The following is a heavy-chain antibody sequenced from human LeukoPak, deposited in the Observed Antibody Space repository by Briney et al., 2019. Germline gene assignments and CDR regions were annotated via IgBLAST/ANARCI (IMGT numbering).Heavy chain of an antibody. Sequence: GGSLRLSCAASGFTFSSYWMTWVRQAPGKGLEWVANINQDGSDKYYVDSVKGRFTVSRDNAKNSLYLQMNSLSDEDTAVYYCGRDYYASNGMDVWGQGTTVTVSS. V-gene: IGHV3-7*04. D-gene: IGHD3-10*01. CDR3: GRDYYASNGMDV. CDR1: GFTFSSYW. J-gene: IGHJ6*02. CDR2: INQDGSDK.